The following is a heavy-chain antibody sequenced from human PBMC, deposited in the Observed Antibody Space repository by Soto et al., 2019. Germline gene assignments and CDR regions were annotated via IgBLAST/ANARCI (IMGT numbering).Heavy chain of an antibody. Sequence: QVQLVESGGGVVHPGRSLRLSCAASGFTFSSFGMHWVRQAPGKGLEWVALISYNGHDKYYADSVKGRFTISRDNSKNTLYLQMNSLRHEDTAVYYCAKVGVAGTARLYFDYWGQGTLVTVSS. J-gene: IGHJ4*02. CDR3: AKVGVAGTARLYFDY. CDR2: ISYNGHDK. V-gene: IGHV3-30*18. D-gene: IGHD6-19*01. CDR1: GFTFSSFG.